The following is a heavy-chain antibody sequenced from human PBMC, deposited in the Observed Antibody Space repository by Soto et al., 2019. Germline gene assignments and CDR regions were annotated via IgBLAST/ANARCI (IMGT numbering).Heavy chain of an antibody. J-gene: IGHJ4*02. Sequence: SETLSLTCTVAGGSISSYCWSWIRQPPGKGLEWIGYIYYSGSTNYNPSLKSRVTISVDTSKNQFSLKLSSVTAADTAVYYCAREYCSSTSCYADYWGQGTLVTVSS. CDR2: IYYSGST. CDR3: AREYCSSTSCYADY. CDR1: GGSISSYC. V-gene: IGHV4-59*01. D-gene: IGHD2-2*01.